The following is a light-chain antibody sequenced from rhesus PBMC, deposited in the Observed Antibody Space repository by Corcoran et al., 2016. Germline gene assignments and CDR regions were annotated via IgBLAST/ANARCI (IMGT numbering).Light chain of an antibody. CDR2: EAS. Sequence: DIQMTQSPSSLSASVGDTVTITCRASQGISSWLAWYQKQPGKAPKLLIYEASSVQSGVPSRLSGSGSWTDFTLTITSLQSEDFATYYCQQYSIRPWTFGQGTKVEIK. J-gene: IGKJ1*01. CDR3: QQYSIRPWT. V-gene: IGKV1-22*01. CDR1: QGISSW.